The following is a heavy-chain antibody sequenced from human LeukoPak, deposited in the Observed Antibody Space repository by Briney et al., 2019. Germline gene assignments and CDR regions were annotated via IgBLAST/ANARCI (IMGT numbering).Heavy chain of an antibody. CDR2: INPNSGGT. CDR1: GYTFTGYY. D-gene: IGHD3-10*01. Sequence: ASVKVSCKASGYTFTGYYMHWVRQAPGQGLEWMGWINPNSGGTNYAQKFQGRVTMTRDTSSSTAYMELSRLRSDDMAVYYCARVLEPPVFGERWSYYYYMDVWGKGTTVTVSS. V-gene: IGHV1-2*02. CDR3: ARVLEPPVFGERWSYYYYMDV. J-gene: IGHJ6*03.